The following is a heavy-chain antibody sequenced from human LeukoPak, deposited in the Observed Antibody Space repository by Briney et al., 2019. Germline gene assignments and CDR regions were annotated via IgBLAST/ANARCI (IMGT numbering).Heavy chain of an antibody. V-gene: IGHV3-48*02. CDR2: IDGSGDTI. J-gene: IGHJ4*02. Sequence: GESLRLSCAASGFTFSDYSMNWVRQAPGKGLEWVSYIDGSGDTIYYADSVKGRFTISRDNAKNSLDLQMNSLRDEDTAVYYCSRRFDCWGQGTLVTVSS. CDR1: GFTFSDYS. CDR3: SRRFDC.